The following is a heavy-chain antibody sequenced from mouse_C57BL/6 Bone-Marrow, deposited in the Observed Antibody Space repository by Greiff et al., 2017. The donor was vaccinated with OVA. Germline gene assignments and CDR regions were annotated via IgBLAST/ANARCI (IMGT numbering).Heavy chain of an antibody. J-gene: IGHJ2*01. Sequence: QVQLQQSGAELARPGASVKLSCKASGYTFTSYGISWVKQRTGKGLEWIGVIYPRSGNTYSNEKFKGKATLTADKSSSTAYMALRSLTSEDSAVYFSARGRITAVGRFYWGQGTTLTVSS. V-gene: IGHV1-81*01. CDR1: GYTFTSYG. D-gene: IGHD1-1*01. CDR3: ARGRITAVGRFY. CDR2: IYPRSGNT.